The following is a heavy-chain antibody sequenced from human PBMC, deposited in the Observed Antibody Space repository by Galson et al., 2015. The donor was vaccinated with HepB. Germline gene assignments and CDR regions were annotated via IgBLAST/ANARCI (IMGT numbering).Heavy chain of an antibody. D-gene: IGHD6-19*01. CDR2: ITASGHST. J-gene: IGHJ4*02. Sequence: SLRLSCAASGFTFSSYAMSWVRQAPGKGLEWVSAITASGHSTYYADSVKGRFTISRDNSKNTLYLQMNSLRAEDTAVYYCAARIAVPGLDYWGQGTLVTVSS. CDR3: AARIAVPGLDY. V-gene: IGHV3-23*01. CDR1: GFTFSSYA.